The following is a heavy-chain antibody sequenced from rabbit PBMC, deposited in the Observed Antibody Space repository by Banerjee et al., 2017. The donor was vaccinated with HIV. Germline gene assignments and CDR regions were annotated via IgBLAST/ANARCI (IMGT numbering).Heavy chain of an antibody. CDR1: GFDFSSNA. CDR2: IYAGSSGST. J-gene: IGHJ4*01. V-gene: IGHV1S45*01. D-gene: IGHD4-1*01. CDR3: ARAGYSSVWGVDDL. Sequence: QEQLVESGGGLVQPEGSLTLTCKASGFDFSSNAMCWVRQAPGKGLEWIACIYAGSSGSTYYASWAKGRFTITKTSSTTVTLQMTSLTAADTATYFCARAGYSSVWGVDDLWGQGTLVTVS.